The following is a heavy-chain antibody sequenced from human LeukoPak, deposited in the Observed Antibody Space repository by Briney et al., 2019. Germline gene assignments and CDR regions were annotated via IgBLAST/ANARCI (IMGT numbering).Heavy chain of an antibody. J-gene: IGHJ4*02. Sequence: PGGSLRLSCAASGFTFSDYYMSWIRQAPGKGLEWVSYISSSGSTIYYADSVKGRFTISRDNAKNSLYLQMSSLRAEDTAVYYCASRYCSSTSCSDYWGQGTLVTVSS. CDR3: ASRYCSSTSCSDY. CDR1: GFTFSDYY. V-gene: IGHV3-11*04. D-gene: IGHD2-2*01. CDR2: ISSSGSTI.